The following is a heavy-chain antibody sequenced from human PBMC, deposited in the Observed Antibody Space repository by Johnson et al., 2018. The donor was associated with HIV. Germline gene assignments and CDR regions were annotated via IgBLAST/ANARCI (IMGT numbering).Heavy chain of an antibody. J-gene: IGHJ3*02. V-gene: IGHV3-30*18. CDR2: ISYDGSNK. CDR3: AKDPGRRDPHAFDM. CDR1: GFTFSSYD. Sequence: QVQLVESGGGVVQPGRSLRLSCAASGFTFSSYDMHWVRQAPGKGLEWVAVISYDGSNKYYADSVKGRFTISRDTAKNTLYLQMNSLRAEDTAVYYCAKDPGRRDPHAFDMWGQGTMVTVS. D-gene: IGHD2-15*01.